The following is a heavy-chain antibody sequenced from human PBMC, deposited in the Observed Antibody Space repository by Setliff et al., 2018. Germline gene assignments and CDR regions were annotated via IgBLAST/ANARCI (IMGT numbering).Heavy chain of an antibody. CDR2: IYTSWST. J-gene: IGHJ6*03. D-gene: IGHD3-3*01. CDR1: GGSINSAPYY. V-gene: IGHV4-61*09. Sequence: SETLSLTCTVSGGSINSAPYYWSWIRQPAGKGLEWIGQIYTSWSTNYNPSLKSRVTISLDTSKNQFSLNLSSVTAADTAVYYCARMSGFQYMDVWGKGTTVTVSS. CDR3: ARMSGFQYMDV.